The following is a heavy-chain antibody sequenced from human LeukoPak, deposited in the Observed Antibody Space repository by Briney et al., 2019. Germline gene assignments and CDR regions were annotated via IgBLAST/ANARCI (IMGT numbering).Heavy chain of an antibody. CDR1: GDSISSNNYY. D-gene: IGHD5-18*01. Sequence: SETLSLTCTVSGDSISSNNYYWSWIRQPAGKGLEWIGRIYTSGSTYYNPSLKSRVTISVDTSKNQFSLKVTSVTAADTAVYYCARVLYGYQLDYWGQGTLVTVSS. CDR2: IYTSGST. CDR3: ARVLYGYQLDY. J-gene: IGHJ4*02. V-gene: IGHV4-61*02.